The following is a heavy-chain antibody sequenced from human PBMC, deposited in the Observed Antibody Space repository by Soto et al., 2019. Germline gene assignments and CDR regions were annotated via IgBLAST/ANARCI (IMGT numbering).Heavy chain of an antibody. CDR1: GYTITELP. D-gene: IGHD5-18*01. Sequence: ASLLKVSCKISGYTITELPIHWVRQAPGKGLEWMGGFDPEDGETIYAQKFQGRVTMTEDTSTDTAYMELSSLRSEDTAVYYCATLLYGYADYWGQGTLVTGFS. CDR3: ATLLYGYADY. V-gene: IGHV1-24*01. CDR2: FDPEDGET. J-gene: IGHJ4*02.